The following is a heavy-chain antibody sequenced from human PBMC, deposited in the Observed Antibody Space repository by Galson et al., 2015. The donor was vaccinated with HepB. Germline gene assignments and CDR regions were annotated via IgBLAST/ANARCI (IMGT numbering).Heavy chain of an antibody. Sequence: SVKVSCKASGYIFTSYYMHWVRQAPGQGLEWMGIINPRGGSRSYAQKFQGRVTMTRDTSTSTVYMELSSLRSEDTAVYYCARRGPGLDYDSGGYYFDYWGQGTLVTVSS. D-gene: IGHD3-22*01. V-gene: IGHV1-46*01. CDR1: GYIFTSYY. CDR3: ARRGPGLDYDSGGYYFDY. J-gene: IGHJ4*02. CDR2: INPRGGSR.